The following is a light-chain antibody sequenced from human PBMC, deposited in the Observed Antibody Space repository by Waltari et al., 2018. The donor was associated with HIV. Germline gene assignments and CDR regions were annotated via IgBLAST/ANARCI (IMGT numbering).Light chain of an antibody. CDR3: QVWDSATDHVL. CDR2: YDT. Sequence: LTQPPSLSVAPGETGTITCGATNIARKSVPWYQQQAGQAPVVVLSYDTDRPAGIAERFSGFNSGHTASLIITRVGAGDEADYYCQVWDSATDHVLFGGGTRLTVL. V-gene: IGLV3-21*04. CDR1: NIARKS. J-gene: IGLJ2*01.